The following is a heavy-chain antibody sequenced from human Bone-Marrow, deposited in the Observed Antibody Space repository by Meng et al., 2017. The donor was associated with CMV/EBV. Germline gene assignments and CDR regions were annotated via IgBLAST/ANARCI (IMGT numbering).Heavy chain of an antibody. CDR1: GFTFSNAW. CDR2: IKSKTDGGTT. J-gene: IGHJ4*02. Sequence: GGSLRLSCAASGFTFSNAWMSWVRQAPGKGLEWVGRIKSKTDGGTTDYAAPVKGRFTISRDDSKNTLYLQMNSLKTEDTAVYYCTTRRILWFGEFNDYWGQGTLVTVSS. CDR3: TTRRILWFGEFNDY. V-gene: IGHV3-15*01. D-gene: IGHD3-10*01.